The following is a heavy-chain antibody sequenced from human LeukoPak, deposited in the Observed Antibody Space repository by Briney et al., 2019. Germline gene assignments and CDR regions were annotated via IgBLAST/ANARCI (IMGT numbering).Heavy chain of an antibody. D-gene: IGHD3-22*01. CDR2: IYTSGST. CDR3: ARDSSYYYDSSGYSYFGY. CDR1: GGSISSYY. V-gene: IGHV4-4*07. Sequence: PSETLSLTCTVSGGSISSYYWSWIRQPAGKGLEWIGRIYTSGSTNYNPSLKSRVTMSVDTSKNQFSLKLSSVTAADTAVYYCARDSSYYYDSSGYSYFGYWGQGTLVTVSS. J-gene: IGHJ4*02.